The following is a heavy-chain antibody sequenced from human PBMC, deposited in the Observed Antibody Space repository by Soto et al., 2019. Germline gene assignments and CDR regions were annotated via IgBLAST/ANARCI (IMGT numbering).Heavy chain of an antibody. D-gene: IGHD6-19*01. CDR1: GASISSYY. CDR3: ASSSGWLFFQH. V-gene: IGHV4-59*01. J-gene: IGHJ1*01. Sequence: TSETLSLTCTVSGASISSYYWSWIGQRPGKGLEWIGYIYYSGSTNYNPSLKSQVTISVDTSKNQFSLKLSSVTAADTAVYYCASSSGWLFFQHWGQGTLVTVSS. CDR2: IYYSGST.